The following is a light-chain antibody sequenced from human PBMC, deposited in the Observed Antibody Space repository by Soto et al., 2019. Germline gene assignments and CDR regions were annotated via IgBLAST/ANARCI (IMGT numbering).Light chain of an antibody. J-gene: IGKJ1*01. CDR1: QNIFTY. CDR2: AAS. V-gene: IGKV1-6*01. CDR3: LQDYSYPWT. Sequence: IHMTQSPSTLSASVGDRVPISCRASQNIFTYLAWYQQKPGKAPQLLISAASSLQSGVPSRFSGSGSGTDFTLTINSLQPEDFATYYCLQDYSYPWTFGQGTKVDI.